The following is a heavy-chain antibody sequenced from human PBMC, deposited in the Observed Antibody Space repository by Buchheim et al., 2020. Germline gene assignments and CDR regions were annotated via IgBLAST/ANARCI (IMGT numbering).Heavy chain of an antibody. J-gene: IGHJ6*02. V-gene: IGHV3-30-3*01. Sequence: QVQLVESGGGVVQPGRSLRLSCAASGFTFSSYAMHWVRQAPGKGLEWVAVISYDGSNKYYADSVKGRFTISRDNSKNTLYLQMNSLRAEDTAVYYCARETSSDSSGYYYPWGYYYYGMDVWGQGTT. CDR1: GFTFSSYA. CDR3: ARETSSDSSGYYYPWGYYYYGMDV. D-gene: IGHD3-22*01. CDR2: ISYDGSNK.